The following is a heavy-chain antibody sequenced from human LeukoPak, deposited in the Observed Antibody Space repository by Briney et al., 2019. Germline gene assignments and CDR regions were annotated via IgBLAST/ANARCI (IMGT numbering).Heavy chain of an antibody. V-gene: IGHV3-53*01. CDR2: IYSGGST. CDR3: AKQLGYCSDGSCYFPY. Sequence: GGSLRLSCAASGFTVSSNYMSWVRQAPGKGLEWVSVIYSGGSTYYADSVQGRFTISRDNSRSTLCLQMNSLRAEDTAVYYCAKQLGYCSDGSCYFPYWGQGTLVTVSS. J-gene: IGHJ4*02. D-gene: IGHD2-15*01. CDR1: GFTVSSNY.